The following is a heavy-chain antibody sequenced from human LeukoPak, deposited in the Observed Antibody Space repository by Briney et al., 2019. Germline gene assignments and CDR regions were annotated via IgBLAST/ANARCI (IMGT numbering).Heavy chain of an antibody. Sequence: GGSLRLSCAASGFTFSSHALSWVRQAPGKGLEWVSSLSGSGYNTYYADSVKGRFTISRDSSKNTVYLQMNSLRAEDTAVYYCAKDPYGTRYFDYWGQGTLVTVSS. D-gene: IGHD2-2*01. V-gene: IGHV3-23*01. CDR3: AKDPYGTRYFDY. CDR1: GFTFSSHA. J-gene: IGHJ4*02. CDR2: LSGSGYNT.